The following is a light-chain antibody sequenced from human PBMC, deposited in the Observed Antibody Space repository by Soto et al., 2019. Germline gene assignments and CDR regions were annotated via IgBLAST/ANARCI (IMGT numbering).Light chain of an antibody. J-gene: IGLJ1*01. CDR3: CSYAGSYTYV. CDR2: DVS. Sequence: LTQPRSVSGSPGQSVTISCTGTSSDVGGYNYVSWYQQHPGKAPKLMIYDVSKRPSGVPDRLSGSKSGNTASLTISGLQAEDEADYYCCSYAGSYTYVFGTGTKVTVL. V-gene: IGLV2-11*01. CDR1: SSDVGGYNY.